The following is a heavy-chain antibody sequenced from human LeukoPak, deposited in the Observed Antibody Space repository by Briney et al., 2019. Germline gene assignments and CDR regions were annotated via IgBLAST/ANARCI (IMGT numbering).Heavy chain of an antibody. CDR3: AREGYCSGGSCRNWFDP. CDR1: GGSISSYY. Sequence: SETLSLTCTVSGGSISSYYWSWIRQPPGKGLEWIGYIYYSGSTNYNPSLKSRVTISVDTSKNQFSLKLSSVTAADTAVYYCAREGYCSGGSCRNWFDPWGQGTLVTVSS. CDR2: IYYSGST. D-gene: IGHD2-15*01. J-gene: IGHJ5*02. V-gene: IGHV4-59*01.